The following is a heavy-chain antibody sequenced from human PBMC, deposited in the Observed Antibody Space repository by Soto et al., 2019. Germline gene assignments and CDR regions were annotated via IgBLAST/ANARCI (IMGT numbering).Heavy chain of an antibody. V-gene: IGHV4-34*01. CDR2: INHSGST. J-gene: IGHJ4*02. CDR3: ARTDGSGSYDPPYYFDY. CDR1: GGSFSGYY. D-gene: IGHD3-10*01. Sequence: PSETLSLTCAVYGGSFSGYYWSWIRQPPGKGLEWIGEINHSGSTNYNPSLKSRVTISVDTSKNQFSLKLSSVTAADTAVYYCARTDGSGSYDPPYYFDYWGQGTLVTVSS.